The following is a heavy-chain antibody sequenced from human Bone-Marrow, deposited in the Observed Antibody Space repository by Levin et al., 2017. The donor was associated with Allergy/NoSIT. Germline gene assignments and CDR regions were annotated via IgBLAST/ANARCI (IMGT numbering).Heavy chain of an antibody. CDR3: TTWGDSGDSTFDY. CDR2: IKSKTDGGTT. J-gene: IGHJ4*02. CDR1: GFTFSIAW. D-gene: IGHD4-17*01. Sequence: PGGSLRLSCAASGFTFSIAWMSWVRQAPGKGLEWVGRIKSKTDGGTTDHAPPVKGRFTISRDDSKNTLYLQMNSLKTEDTAVYYCTTWGDSGDSTFDYWGQGTLVTVSS. V-gene: IGHV3-15*01.